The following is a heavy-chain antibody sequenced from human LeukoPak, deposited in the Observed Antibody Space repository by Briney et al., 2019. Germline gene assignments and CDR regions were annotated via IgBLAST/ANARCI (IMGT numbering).Heavy chain of an antibody. CDR2: IKQDGSET. Sequence: GGSLRLSCAASGFTFNNYAMSWVRQASGKGLEWVADIKQDGSETYYADSVKGRFTISRDNARNSLYLQMNSLRVEDTAMYYCARLSTAVIDSDYWGQGTLVTVSS. V-gene: IGHV3-7*01. CDR1: GFTFNNYA. CDR3: ARLSTAVIDSDY. J-gene: IGHJ4*02. D-gene: IGHD6-19*01.